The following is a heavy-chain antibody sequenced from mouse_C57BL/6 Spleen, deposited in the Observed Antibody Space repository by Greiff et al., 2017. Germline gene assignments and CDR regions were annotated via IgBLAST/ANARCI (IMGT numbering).Heavy chain of an antibody. V-gene: IGHV5-6*02. CDR2: ISSGGSYT. CDR3: ARLTAQATAFDY. Sequence: DVMLVESGGDLVKPGGSLKLSCAASGFTFSSYGMSWVRQTPDKRLEWVATISSGGSYTYYPDSVKGRFTISRDNAKNTLYLQMSSLKSEDTAMYYCARLTAQATAFDYWGQGTTLTVSS. D-gene: IGHD3-2*02. J-gene: IGHJ2*01. CDR1: GFTFSSYG.